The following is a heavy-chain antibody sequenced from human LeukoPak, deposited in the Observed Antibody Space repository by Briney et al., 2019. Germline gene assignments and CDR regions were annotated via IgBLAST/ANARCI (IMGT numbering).Heavy chain of an antibody. V-gene: IGHV3-21*01. D-gene: IGHD6-19*01. CDR3: AREGSDWNYYYYMDV. CDR1: GFTFSAYS. CDR2: ISSTSSYI. J-gene: IGHJ6*03. Sequence: GGSLRLSCAASGFTFSAYSMNWVRQAPGKGLEWVSAISSTSSYIKYVDSVKGRFTISRDNAKNSLYLQMNSLRAEDTAVYYCAREGSDWNYYYYMDVWGKGTTVTISS.